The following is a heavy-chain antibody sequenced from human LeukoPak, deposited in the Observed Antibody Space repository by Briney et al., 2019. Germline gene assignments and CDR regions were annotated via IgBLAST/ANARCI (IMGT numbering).Heavy chain of an antibody. Sequence: PSETLSLTCAVYGGSFSGYYWSWIRQPPGKGLEWIGEINHSGSTNYNPSLKSRVTISVDTSKNQFSLKLSSVTAADTAVYYCARGRGYYDFWSGVYYFDYWGQGTLVTVSS. D-gene: IGHD3-3*01. CDR3: ARGRGYYDFWSGVYYFDY. V-gene: IGHV4-34*01. J-gene: IGHJ4*02. CDR2: INHSGST. CDR1: GGSFSGYY.